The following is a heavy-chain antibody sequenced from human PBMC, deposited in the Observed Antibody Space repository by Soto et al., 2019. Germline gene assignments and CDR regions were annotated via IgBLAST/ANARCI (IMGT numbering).Heavy chain of an antibody. D-gene: IGHD5-18*01. CDR3: AREGGYSYGLFRAFDI. CDR1: GGSVSSGSYY. J-gene: IGHJ3*02. V-gene: IGHV4-61*01. CDR2: IYYSGST. Sequence: SETLSLTCTVSGGSVSSGSYYWSWIRQPPGKGLEWIGYIYYSGSTNYNPSLKSRVTISVDTSKNQFSLKLSSVTAADTAVYYCAREGGYSYGLFRAFDIWGQGTMVTVSS.